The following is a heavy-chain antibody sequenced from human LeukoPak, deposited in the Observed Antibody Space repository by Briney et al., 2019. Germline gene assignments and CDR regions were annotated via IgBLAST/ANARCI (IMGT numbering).Heavy chain of an antibody. V-gene: IGHV4-39*07. Sequence: SETLSLTCTVSGGSISSSSYYWGWIRQPPGKGLEWIGSIYYSGSTYYNPSLKSRVTISVDTSKNQFSLKLSSVTAADTAVYYCARDSEGYQLLYAYYYYYYGMDVWGQGTTVTVSS. CDR1: GGSISSSSYY. J-gene: IGHJ6*02. D-gene: IGHD2-2*02. CDR3: ARDSEGYQLLYAYYYYYYGMDV. CDR2: IYYSGST.